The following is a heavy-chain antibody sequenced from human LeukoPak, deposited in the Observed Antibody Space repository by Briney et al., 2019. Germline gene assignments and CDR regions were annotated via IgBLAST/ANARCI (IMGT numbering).Heavy chain of an antibody. J-gene: IGHJ3*02. Sequence: PGGSLRLSCAASGFTFSSYSMNWVRQAPGKGLEWVSAISNSAGSTYYADSVKGRFTISRDNSKNTLFLQMKSLRAEDTAVYYCAKVETVTVGYAFDIWGQGTMVTVSS. CDR2: ISNSAGST. D-gene: IGHD2-15*01. CDR1: GFTFSSYS. V-gene: IGHV3-23*01. CDR3: AKVETVTVGYAFDI.